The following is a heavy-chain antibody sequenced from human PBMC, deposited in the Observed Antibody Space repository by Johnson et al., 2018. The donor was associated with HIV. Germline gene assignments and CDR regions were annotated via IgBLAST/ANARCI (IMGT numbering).Heavy chain of an antibody. CDR1: GFTFSDYY. J-gene: IGHJ3*02. Sequence: QVQLVESGGGLVKPGGSLRLSCAASGFTFSDYYMSWIRQAPGKGLEWVSYISSSGSTIYYADYVKGRFTISRAHAKNSLYLQMNSLRAEDTAVYYCARGQGSYRTQTDDAFDIWGQGTMVTVSS. CDR3: ARGQGSYRTQTDDAFDI. V-gene: IGHV3-11*04. CDR2: ISSSGSTI. D-gene: IGHD1-14*01.